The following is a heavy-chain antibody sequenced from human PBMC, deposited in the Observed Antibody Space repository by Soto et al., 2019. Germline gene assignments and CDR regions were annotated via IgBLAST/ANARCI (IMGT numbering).Heavy chain of an antibody. D-gene: IGHD2-2*01. CDR1: GRCISSGGYY. CDR3: ARAFLHCSSTSCPFNWFDP. J-gene: IGHJ5*02. V-gene: IGHV4-31*03. CDR2: IYYSGST. Sequence: PSSTLSLACTVCGRCISSGGYYWSGIRQQAGTVLEWIGYIYYSGSTYYNPSLRSRFTISVDTSKNQFSLKLSSVTAADTAVYHCARAFLHCSSTSCPFNWFDPWGQGTLVTVS.